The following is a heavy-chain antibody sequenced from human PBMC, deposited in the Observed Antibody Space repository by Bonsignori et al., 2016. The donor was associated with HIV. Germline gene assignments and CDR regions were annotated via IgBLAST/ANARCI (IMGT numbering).Heavy chain of an antibody. J-gene: IGHJ4*02. CDR3: AIIAAAGTRDY. Sequence: VRQAPGKGLVWVSRINSDGSSTSYADSVKGRFTISRDNAKNTLYLQMNSLRAEDTAVYYCAIIAAAGTRDYWGQGTLVTVSS. V-gene: IGHV3-74*01. CDR2: INSDGSST. D-gene: IGHD6-13*01.